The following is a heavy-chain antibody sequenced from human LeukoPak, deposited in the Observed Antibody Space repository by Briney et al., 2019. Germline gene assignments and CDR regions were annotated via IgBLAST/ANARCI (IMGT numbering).Heavy chain of an antibody. CDR2: VNHSGST. Sequence: SETLSLTCAVYGASFSGYYWSWIRQPPGKGLEWIGEVNHSGSTYYNPSLKSRVTLSVDTSKNQFSLKVNSVTAADTAVYYCAKGYSSSLPGDVWGKGTTVTISS. V-gene: IGHV4-34*01. D-gene: IGHD6-13*01. CDR1: GASFSGYY. CDR3: AKGYSSSLPGDV. J-gene: IGHJ6*04.